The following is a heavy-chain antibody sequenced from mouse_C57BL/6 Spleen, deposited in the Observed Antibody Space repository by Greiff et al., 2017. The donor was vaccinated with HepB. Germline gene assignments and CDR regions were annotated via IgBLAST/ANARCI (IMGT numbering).Heavy chain of an antibody. D-gene: IGHD1-1*01. Sequence: VKLMESGAELVRPGASVTLSCKASGYTFTDYEMHWVKQTPVHGLEWIGAIDPETGGTAYNQKFKGKAILTADKSSSTAYMELRSLTSEDSAVYYCTRGTTVVTDYWGQGTTLTVSS. CDR3: TRGTTVVTDY. J-gene: IGHJ2*01. CDR2: IDPETGGT. CDR1: GYTFTDYE. V-gene: IGHV1-15*01.